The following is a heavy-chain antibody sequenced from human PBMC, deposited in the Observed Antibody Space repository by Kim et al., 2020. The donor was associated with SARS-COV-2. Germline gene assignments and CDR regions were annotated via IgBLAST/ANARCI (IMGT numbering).Heavy chain of an antibody. D-gene: IGHD2-8*01. CDR1: GGSISSSSYY. Sequence: SETLSLTCTVSGGSISSSSYYWGWIRQPPGKGLEWIGSIYYSGSTYYNPSLKSRVTISVDTSKNQFSLKLSSVTAADTAVYYCARSSMDYYYGMDVWGQGTTVTVSS. V-gene: IGHV4-39*01. J-gene: IGHJ6*02. CDR2: IYYSGST. CDR3: ARSSMDYYYGMDV.